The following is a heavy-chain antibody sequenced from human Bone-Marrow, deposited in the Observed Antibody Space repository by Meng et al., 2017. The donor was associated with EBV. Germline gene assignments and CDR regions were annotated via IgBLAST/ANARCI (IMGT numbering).Heavy chain of an antibody. CDR2: ISGYDGNT. CDR1: GYTFSNYG. J-gene: IGHJ4*02. V-gene: IGHV1-18*01. D-gene: IGHD2-21*01. CDR3: ARIGRFCGGDCYADY. Sequence: QVTLVQSGAEVKKPGASVNVFCKASGYTFSNYGIAWVRQAPGQGLEWMGWISGYDGNTNYEQKFQGRVTMTTDTSTSTAYMDLRSLRSDDTAVYYCARIGRFCGGDCYADYWGQGTLVTVSS.